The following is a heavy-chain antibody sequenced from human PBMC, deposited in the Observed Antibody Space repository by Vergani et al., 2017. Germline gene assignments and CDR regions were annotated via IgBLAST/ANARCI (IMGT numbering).Heavy chain of an antibody. Sequence: QVQLVQSGAEVKKPGSSVKVSCKASGCTFSSYSISWVRQAPGQGLEWMGGIIPIFGTANYAQMFQGRVTITADESTSTDYMELSSLRSEDTAVYYCAREVNGNCSGGSCYPGYYYYGMDVWGQGTTVTV. D-gene: IGHD2-15*01. CDR3: AREVNGNCSGGSCYPGYYYYGMDV. J-gene: IGHJ6*02. V-gene: IGHV1-69*12. CDR1: GCTFSSYS. CDR2: IIPIFGTA.